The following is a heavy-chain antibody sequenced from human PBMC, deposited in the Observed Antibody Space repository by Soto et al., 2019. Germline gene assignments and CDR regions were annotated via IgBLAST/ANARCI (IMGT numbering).Heavy chain of an antibody. D-gene: IGHD2-2*02. J-gene: IGHJ4*02. CDR3: AKDTIVLVPAAIGYFDY. CDR1: GFTFSSYA. Sequence: GGSLRLSCAASGFTFSSYAMSWVRQAPGKGLEWVSAISGSGGSTYYADSVKGRFTISRDNSKNTLYLQMNSLRAEDTDVYYCAKDTIVLVPAAIGYFDYWGQGTLVTVSS. V-gene: IGHV3-23*01. CDR2: ISGSGGST.